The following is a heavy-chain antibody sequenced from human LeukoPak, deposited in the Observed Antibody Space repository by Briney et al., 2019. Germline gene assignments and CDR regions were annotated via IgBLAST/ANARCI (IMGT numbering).Heavy chain of an antibody. V-gene: IGHV1-8*03. CDR1: GYTFTSYD. J-gene: IGHJ4*02. Sequence: ASVKVSCKASGYTFTSYDINWVRQVTGQGLEWMGRMNPNSGNTGYAQKFQGRVTITRNTSISTAYMELSSLRSEDTAVYYCAGVGIAAAGGLDYWGQGTLVTVSS. CDR2: MNPNSGNT. CDR3: AGVGIAAAGGLDY. D-gene: IGHD6-13*01.